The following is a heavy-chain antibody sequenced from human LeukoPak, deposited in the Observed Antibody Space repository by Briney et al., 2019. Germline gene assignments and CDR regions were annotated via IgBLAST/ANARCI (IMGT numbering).Heavy chain of an antibody. J-gene: IGHJ5*02. CDR2: IVPIFGTA. V-gene: IGHV1-69*05. CDR3: ARSGVGDYSNAFDP. Sequence: SVKVSCKASGGTFSSYAISWVRQAPGQGLEWMGGIVPIFGTANYAQKFQGRVTITTDESTSTAYMELSSLRSEDTAVYYCARSGVGDYSNAFDPWGQGTLVTVSS. CDR1: GGTFSSYA. D-gene: IGHD4-11*01.